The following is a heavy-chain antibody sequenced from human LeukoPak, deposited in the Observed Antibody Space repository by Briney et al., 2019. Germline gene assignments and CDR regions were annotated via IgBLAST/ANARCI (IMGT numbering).Heavy chain of an antibody. V-gene: IGHV3-30-3*01. CDR2: VSYDGGSK. CDR1: GFAFSSYA. D-gene: IGHD6-13*01. Sequence: PGRSLRLSCAASGFAFSSYAMHWVRQGPGKGLEWVALVSYDGGSKYYADSVKGRITISRDNSKNTLHLQMNSLRTEDTAVYYCARVKGGIAAAGSYFDYWGQGTLVTVSS. CDR3: ARVKGGIAAAGSYFDY. J-gene: IGHJ4*02.